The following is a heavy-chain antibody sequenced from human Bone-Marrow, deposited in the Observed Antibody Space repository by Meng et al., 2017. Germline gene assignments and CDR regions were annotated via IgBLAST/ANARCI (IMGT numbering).Heavy chain of an antibody. V-gene: IGHV1-8*03. Sequence: ASVKVTCKASGYTFTSYDINWVRQATGQGLEWMGWMNPNSGNTGYAQKFQGRVTITRNTSIRTAYMELSNLRSEDTAVYYSARRLTGDNYYGTDVWGQGTTVTVSS. CDR2: MNPNSGNT. CDR1: GYTFTSYD. CDR3: ARRLTGDNYYGTDV. D-gene: IGHD3-9*01. J-gene: IGHJ6*02.